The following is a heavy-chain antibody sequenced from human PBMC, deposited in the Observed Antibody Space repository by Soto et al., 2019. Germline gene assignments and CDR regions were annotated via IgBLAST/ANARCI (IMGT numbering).Heavy chain of an antibody. J-gene: IGHJ5*02. D-gene: IGHD2-2*01. CDR3: ARGQIVVVPAADPSFDP. CDR2: MNPNSGNT. Sequence: GASVNVSCKASGYTFTSYDINWVRQATGQGLEWMGWMNPNSGNTGYAQKFQGRVTMTRNTSISTAYMELSSLRSEDTAVYYCARGQIVVVPAADPSFDPWGQGTLVSVSS. V-gene: IGHV1-8*01. CDR1: GYTFTSYD.